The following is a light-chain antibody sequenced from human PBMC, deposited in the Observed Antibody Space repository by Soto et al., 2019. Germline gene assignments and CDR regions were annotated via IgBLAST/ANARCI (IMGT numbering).Light chain of an antibody. CDR3: QAWDSSTAGV. J-gene: IGLJ2*01. CDR2: QDS. CDR1: KLGDKY. V-gene: IGLV3-1*01. Sequence: SYELTQPPSVSVSPGQTASITCSGDKLGDKYACWYQQKPGQSPVLVIYQDSKRPSGIPERFSGSNSGNTATLTISGTQAMDEADYYCQAWDSSTAGVFGGGPQLTVL.